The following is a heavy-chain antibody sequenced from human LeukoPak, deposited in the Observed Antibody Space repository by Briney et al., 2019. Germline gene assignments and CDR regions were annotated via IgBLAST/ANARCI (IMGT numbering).Heavy chain of an antibody. CDR1: GGSISSYY. CDR2: IYYSGST. V-gene: IGHV4-59*08. J-gene: IGHJ6*02. Sequence: SETLSLTCTVSGGSISSYYWSWIRQPPGKGLEWVGYIYYSGSTNYNPSLKSRVTISVDTSKNQFSLKLSSVTAADTAVYYCARHLSDVVVVAATTSGYYGMDVWGQGTTVTVSS. D-gene: IGHD2-15*01. CDR3: ARHLSDVVVVAATTSGYYGMDV.